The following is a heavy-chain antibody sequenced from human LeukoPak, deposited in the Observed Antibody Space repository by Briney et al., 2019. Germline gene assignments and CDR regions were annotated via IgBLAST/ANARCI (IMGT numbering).Heavy chain of an antibody. CDR3: ARYCSSTTRYTRGGDY. Sequence: SETLSLTCIVSGYSITSGYYWGWIRQPPGKGLEWIGSIYHTGNTFYDPSFNSRVTISVDTSKNQFSLSLSSVTAADTAVYYCARYCSSTTRYTRGGDYWGQGTLVTVSS. CDR1: GYSITSGYY. D-gene: IGHD2-2*02. J-gene: IGHJ4*02. CDR2: IYHTGNT. V-gene: IGHV4-38-2*02.